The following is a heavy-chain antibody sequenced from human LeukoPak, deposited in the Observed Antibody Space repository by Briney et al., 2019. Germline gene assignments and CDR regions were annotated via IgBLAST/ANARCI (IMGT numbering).Heavy chain of an antibody. CDR1: GDSIKNGAYT. J-gene: IGHJ4*02. D-gene: IGHD6-13*01. Sequence: SETLSLTCAVSGDSIKNGAYTWSWIRQPPGKGLEWIGDIYHSGSTNYNPSLKSRVTLSVDMSKNQFSLKLSSVTAADTAVYYCARIIAAAGPLSPAPGFDYWGQGTLVTVSS. CDR3: ARIIAAAGPLSPAPGFDY. V-gene: IGHV4-30-2*01. CDR2: IYHSGST.